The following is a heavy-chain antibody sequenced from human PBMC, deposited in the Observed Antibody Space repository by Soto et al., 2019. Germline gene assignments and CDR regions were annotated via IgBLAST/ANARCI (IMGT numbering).Heavy chain of an antibody. CDR1: GGSISSSS. CDR2: VYYTGNT. J-gene: IGHJ4*02. Sequence: SETLSLTCTVSGGSISSSSWNWIRQAPGKGLEWIGCVYYTGNTNYNPSLKSRVTMSLDTSKNQFSLKLSSVTAADTAVYYCARHVTTMTTVVAFDYWGQGTLVTVSS. V-gene: IGHV4-59*08. CDR3: ARHVTTMTTVVAFDY. D-gene: IGHD4-17*01.